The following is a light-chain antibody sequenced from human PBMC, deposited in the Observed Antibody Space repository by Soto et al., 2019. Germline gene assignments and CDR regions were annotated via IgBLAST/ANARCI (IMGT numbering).Light chain of an antibody. Sequence: DIQMTQSPSSLSASVGDRVTITCQTSQSVSNYLNWYQQKSGKAPKVLIYAASTLQTGVPSRFSGSGSGTDFILTISSLQPEDFGTYYCQQSYSSPRTFGQGTKVEIK. CDR3: QQSYSSPRT. V-gene: IGKV1-39*01. CDR2: AAS. J-gene: IGKJ1*01. CDR1: QSVSNY.